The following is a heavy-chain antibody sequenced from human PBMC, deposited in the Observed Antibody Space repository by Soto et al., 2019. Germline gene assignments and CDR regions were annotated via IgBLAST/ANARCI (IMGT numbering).Heavy chain of an antibody. CDR2: ISYDGSNK. CDR3: AKDFWAFYSGYEPEYYYGMDV. V-gene: IGHV3-30*18. D-gene: IGHD5-12*01. CDR1: GFTFSSYG. Sequence: PGGSLRLSCAASGFTFSSYGMHWVRQAPGKGLEWVAVISYDGSNKYYADFVKGRFTISRDNSKNTLYLQMNSLRAEDTAVYYCAKDFWAFYSGYEPEYYYGMDVWGQGTTVTVSS. J-gene: IGHJ6*02.